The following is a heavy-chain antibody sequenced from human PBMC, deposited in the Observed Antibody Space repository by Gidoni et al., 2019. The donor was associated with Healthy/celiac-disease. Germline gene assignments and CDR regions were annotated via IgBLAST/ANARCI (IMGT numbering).Heavy chain of an antibody. D-gene: IGHD2-15*01. CDR3: TTAPFVVVVAATRGWFDP. V-gene: IGHV3-15*01. Sequence: EVQLVESGGGLVKPGGSLRLSCAASGFPFSNAWMSWVRQAPGKGLEWVGRIKSKTDGGTTDYAAPVKGRFTISRDDSKNTLYLQMNSLKTEDTAVYYCTTAPFVVVVAATRGWFDPWGQGTLVTVSS. CDR2: IKSKTDGGTT. CDR1: GFPFSNAW. J-gene: IGHJ5*02.